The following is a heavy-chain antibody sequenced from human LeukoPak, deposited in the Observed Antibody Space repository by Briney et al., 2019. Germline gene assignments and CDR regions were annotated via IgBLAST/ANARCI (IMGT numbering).Heavy chain of an antibody. J-gene: IGHJ4*02. CDR3: ASDSVAGDLDY. CDR1: GGSFSGYY. D-gene: IGHD6-19*01. Sequence: PSETLSLTCAVYGGSFSGYYWSWIRQPPGKGLEWIGEINHSGSTNYNPSLKSRVTISVDTSKNQFSLKLSSVTAADTAVHYCASDSVAGDLDYWGQGALVTVSS. CDR2: INHSGST. V-gene: IGHV4-34*01.